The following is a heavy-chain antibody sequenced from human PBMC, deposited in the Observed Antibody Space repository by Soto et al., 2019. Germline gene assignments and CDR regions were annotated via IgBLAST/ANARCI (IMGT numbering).Heavy chain of an antibody. J-gene: IGHJ4*02. CDR2: IWHDGSNK. CDR3: AIVGNGYNYR. D-gene: IGHD5-12*01. CDR1: GITISSYG. Sequence: GGSLRLSCAASGITISSYGMHWVRQAPGKGLEWVAVIWHDGSNKYYANSVKGRFTISRDNSKNTLYLQMNSLRAEDTAVYYCAIVGNGYNYRWGQGTLVTVSS. V-gene: IGHV3-33*01.